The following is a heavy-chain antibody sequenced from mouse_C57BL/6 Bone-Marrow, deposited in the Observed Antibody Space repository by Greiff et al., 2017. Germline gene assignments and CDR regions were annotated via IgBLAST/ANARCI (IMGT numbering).Heavy chain of an antibody. CDR2: IYPRSGNT. CDR3: ARNSSGYPHYYAMDY. J-gene: IGHJ4*01. D-gene: IGHD3-2*02. Sequence: QVQLQQSGAELARPGASVKLSCKASGYTFTSYGISWVKQRTGQGLEWIGEIYPRSGNTYYNEKFKGKATLTADKSSSTAYMELRSLTSEDAAVYFCARNSSGYPHYYAMDYWGQGTSVTVSS. V-gene: IGHV1-81*01. CDR1: GYTFTSYG.